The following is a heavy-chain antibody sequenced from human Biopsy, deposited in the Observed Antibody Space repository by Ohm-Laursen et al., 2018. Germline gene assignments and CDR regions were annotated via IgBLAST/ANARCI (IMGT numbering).Heavy chain of an antibody. J-gene: IGHJ4*02. Sequence: ASVKVSCKVSGYTFSMYAIIWVRQATGQGLEWMGWMSPNTGNTVYAQRFQDRVTMTSDTSTGTAYMELTSLTSDDTAVYFCARWETTLGRSLDSWGQGTLVAVSS. CDR3: ARWETTLGRSLDS. V-gene: IGHV1-8*01. CDR2: MSPNTGNT. D-gene: IGHD1-26*01. CDR1: GYTFSMYA.